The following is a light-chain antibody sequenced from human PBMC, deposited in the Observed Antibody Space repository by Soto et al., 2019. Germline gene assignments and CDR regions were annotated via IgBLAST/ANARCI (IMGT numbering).Light chain of an antibody. CDR3: AAWDDSLNGRV. V-gene: IGLV1-44*01. Sequence: QSVLTQPPSASGTPGQRVTISCSGSSSNIGSNTVSWYQQLPLSAPKLLIYSNKQRPSGVPDRFSGSKSATSASLAISGLQSEDEADYYCAAWDDSLNGRVFGGGTKLTVL. CDR1: SSNIGSNT. J-gene: IGLJ3*02. CDR2: SNK.